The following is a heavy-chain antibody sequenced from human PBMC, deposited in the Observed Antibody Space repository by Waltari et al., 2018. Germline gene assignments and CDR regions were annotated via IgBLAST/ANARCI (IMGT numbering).Heavy chain of an antibody. V-gene: IGHV4-34*01. CDR1: GGSLSGDH. J-gene: IGHJ6*03. CDR2: INDSGRT. CDR3: ARVFGYYYYYMDV. Sequence: QVQLHQWGAGLLKPSETLSLTCDVSGGSLSGDHWTWIRQPPGKGLEWSGEINDSGRTTYNPSLESRVTVSIYTANNQFSLRVRSVTAADTAVYYCARVFGYYYYYMDVWGKGTTVTISS. D-gene: IGHD3-16*01.